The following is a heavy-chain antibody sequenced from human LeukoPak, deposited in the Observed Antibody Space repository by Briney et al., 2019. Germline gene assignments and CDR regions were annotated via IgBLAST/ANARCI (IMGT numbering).Heavy chain of an antibody. Sequence: SETLSLTCAVYGGSFSGYYWSWIRQPPGKGLEWIGEINHSGSTNYSPSLKSRVTISVDTSKNQFSLKLTSVTAADTAVYYCARLYLPATRFDYWGQGTLVTVSS. CDR3: ARLYLPATRFDY. CDR1: GGSFSGYY. D-gene: IGHD5-24*01. CDR2: INHSGST. V-gene: IGHV4-34*01. J-gene: IGHJ4*02.